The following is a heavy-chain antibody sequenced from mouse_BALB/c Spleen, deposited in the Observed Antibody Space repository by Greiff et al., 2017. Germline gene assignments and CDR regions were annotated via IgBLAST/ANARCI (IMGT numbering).Heavy chain of an antibody. J-gene: IGHJ4*01. Sequence: QVQLQQPGAELVRPGASVKLSCKASGYTFTSYWINWVKQRPGQGLEWIGNIYPSDSYTNYNQKFKDKATLTVDKSSSTAYMQLSSPTSEDSAVYYCTRGGGYYDAMDYWGQGTSVTVSS. CDR3: TRGGGYYDAMDY. CDR2: IYPSDSYT. D-gene: IGHD2-2*01. CDR1: GYTFTSYW. V-gene: IGHV1-69*02.